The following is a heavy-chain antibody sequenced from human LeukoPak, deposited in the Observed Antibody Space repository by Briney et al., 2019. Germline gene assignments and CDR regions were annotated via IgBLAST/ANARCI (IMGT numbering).Heavy chain of an antibody. CDR2: INHSGSA. CDR1: GGSFSGYY. CDR3: ARGRGSGYYRY. Sequence: SETLSLTCAVYGGSFSGYYWSWIRQPPGKGLEWIGEINHSGSANYNPSLKSRVTISVDTSKNQFSLKLSSVTAADTAVYYCARGRGSGYYRYWGQGTLVTVSS. J-gene: IGHJ4*02. D-gene: IGHD3-22*01. V-gene: IGHV4-34*01.